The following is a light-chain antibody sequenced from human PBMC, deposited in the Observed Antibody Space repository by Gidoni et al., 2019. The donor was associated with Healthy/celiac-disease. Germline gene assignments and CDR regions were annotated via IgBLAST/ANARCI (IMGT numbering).Light chain of an antibody. CDR2: KAS. CDR3: QQYSSYSPT. J-gene: IGKJ1*01. CDR1: QSISSW. Sequence: DIQMTQSPSTLSASIGDRVTITCRASQSISSWLAWYQQKPGKAPKLLIYKASSLESGVPSRFSGSGSGTEFTLTISSLQPDDFATYYCQQYSSYSPTFXXXTKVEIK. V-gene: IGKV1-5*03.